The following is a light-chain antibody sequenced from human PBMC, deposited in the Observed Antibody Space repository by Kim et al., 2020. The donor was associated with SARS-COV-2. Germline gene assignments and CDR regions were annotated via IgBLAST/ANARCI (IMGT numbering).Light chain of an antibody. CDR2: SAS. CDR3: LQDYIYPRT. V-gene: IGKV1-6*01. CDR1: QGIGSD. Sequence: AIQMTQSPSSLSASVGDRVTITCRASQGIGSDLGWYQQKPGKAPKLLIYSASSLQSGVPSRFSGSGSGTDFTLTISSLQPEDFATYYCLQDYIYPRTFGQGTKVDIK. J-gene: IGKJ1*01.